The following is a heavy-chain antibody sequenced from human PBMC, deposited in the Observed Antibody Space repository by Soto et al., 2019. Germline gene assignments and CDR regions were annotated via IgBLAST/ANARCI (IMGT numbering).Heavy chain of an antibody. J-gene: IGHJ4*02. CDR2: IIPIFGTA. CDR3: ARVNRVPDCSGGSCYLFDY. Sequence: QVQLVQSGAEVKKPGSSVKVSCKASGGTFSSYAISWVRQAPGQGLEWMGGIIPIFGTANYAQKFQGRVTITADKSTSTAYMELSSLRSEDTAVYYCARVNRVPDCSGGSCYLFDYWGQGTLVTVSS. V-gene: IGHV1-69*06. D-gene: IGHD2-15*01. CDR1: GGTFSSYA.